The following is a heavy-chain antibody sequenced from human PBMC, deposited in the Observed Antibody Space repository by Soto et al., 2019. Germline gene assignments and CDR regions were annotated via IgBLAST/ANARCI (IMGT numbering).Heavy chain of an antibody. CDR1: GFTFSFYA. Sequence: GGSLRLSCAASGFTFSFYAMHWVRQAPDKGLEWVAVISYNGRNKHYVDSVKGRFTISRDNAKNTLHLQMDSLRAEDTAVYYCARTNYHFDLWGQGTPVTVSS. D-gene: IGHD3-10*01. J-gene: IGHJ4*02. V-gene: IGHV3-30*04. CDR2: ISYNGRNK. CDR3: ARTNYHFDL.